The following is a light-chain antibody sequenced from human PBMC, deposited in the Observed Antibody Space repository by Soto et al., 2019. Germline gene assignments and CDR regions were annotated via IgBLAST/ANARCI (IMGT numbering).Light chain of an antibody. J-gene: IGKJ5*01. Sequence: EIVLTQSPGTLSLSPGERATLSCRASQSVSSYLAWYQQKPGQAPRLLIYDASNRATGIPARFSGSGSGTDFTLTISSLEPEDFAVDCCQQNGSWPAITLGQGTRLDIK. V-gene: IGKV3-11*01. CDR3: QQNGSWPAIT. CDR1: QSVSSY. CDR2: DAS.